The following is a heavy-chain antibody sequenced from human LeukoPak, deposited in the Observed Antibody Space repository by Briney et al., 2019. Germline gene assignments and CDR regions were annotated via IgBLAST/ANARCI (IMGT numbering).Heavy chain of an antibody. CDR2: IDWDDDK. Sequence: SGPTLVNPTQTLTLTCTFSGFSLSTSGMCVSWIRQPPGKALEWLARIDWDDDKYYNTSLKNRLTISKDTSKNQVVLTMTNMDPVDTATYYCARIRDGSGPDYWGQGTLVTVSS. D-gene: IGHD6-19*01. J-gene: IGHJ4*02. CDR3: ARIRDGSGPDY. CDR1: GFSLSTSGMC. V-gene: IGHV2-70*11.